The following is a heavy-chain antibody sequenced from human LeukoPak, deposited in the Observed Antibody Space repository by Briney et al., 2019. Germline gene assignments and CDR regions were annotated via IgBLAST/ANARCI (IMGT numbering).Heavy chain of an antibody. D-gene: IGHD1-1*01. CDR1: GFTFSSHL. CDR3: AKDFVRYNIQFDY. J-gene: IGHJ4*02. CDR2: ISSDGTYT. Sequence: GGSLRLSCAASGFTFSSHLMHWVRQAPGKGLVWVSRISSDGTYTNYADSVRGRFTISRDNAKNTLYLQMNSLRAEDTALYYCAKDFVRYNIQFDYWGQGALVTVSS. V-gene: IGHV3-74*01.